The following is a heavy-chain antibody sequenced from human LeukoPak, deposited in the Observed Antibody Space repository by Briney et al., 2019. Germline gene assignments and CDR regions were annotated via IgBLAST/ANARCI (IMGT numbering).Heavy chain of an antibody. CDR1: GYTFTSYG. Sequence: ASVKVSCKASGYTFTSYGISWVRQAPGQGLEWMGWISAYNGNTNYAQKLQGRVTMTTDTSTSTAYTELRSLRSDDTAAYYCARSLKSRATQNWFDPWGQGTLVTVSS. CDR2: ISAYNGNT. CDR3: ARSLKSRATQNWFDP. V-gene: IGHV1-18*01. J-gene: IGHJ5*02. D-gene: IGHD5-12*01.